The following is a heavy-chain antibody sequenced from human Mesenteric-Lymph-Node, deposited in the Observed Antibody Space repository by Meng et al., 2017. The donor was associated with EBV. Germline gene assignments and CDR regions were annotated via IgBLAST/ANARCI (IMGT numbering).Heavy chain of an antibody. CDR3: ARDGVSSSWYEY. CDR1: GYTFTSYA. J-gene: IGHJ4*02. CDR2: INTNTGDP. D-gene: IGHD6-13*01. V-gene: IGHV7-4-1*02. Sequence: QVQWVQPGSEFKKPGASVKLSCNASGYTFTSYAINWVRQAPGQGLEWMGWINTNTGDPTYAQAFTGRFVFSLDTSASTAYLQIISLKAEDTAVYYCARDGVSSSWYEYWGQGTLVTVSS.